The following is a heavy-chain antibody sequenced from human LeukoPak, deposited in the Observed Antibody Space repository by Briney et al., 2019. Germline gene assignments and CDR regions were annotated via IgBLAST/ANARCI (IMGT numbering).Heavy chain of an antibody. CDR3: ARHYMSGWADY. D-gene: IGHD6-19*01. V-gene: IGHV3-21*01. J-gene: IGHJ4*02. Sequence: ETLSLTCAVYGGSFSGYYWSWIRQPPGKGLEWVSSISSSSSYIYYADSVKGRFTISRDNAKNSLYLQMNSLRAEDTAVYYCARHYMSGWADYWGQGTLVTVSS. CDR2: ISSSSSYI. CDR1: GGSFSGYY.